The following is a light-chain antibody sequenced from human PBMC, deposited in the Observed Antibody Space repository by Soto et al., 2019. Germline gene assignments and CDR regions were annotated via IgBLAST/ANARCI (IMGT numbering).Light chain of an antibody. Sequence: EIVLTQSPATLALAPGERATLSCRASQSISTYLAWYQQRPGQAPRLVINDASNRAPGISARFSGSGSGTDFTLPSSSLEAEDFAVYYCQQRVDWPRTFGQGTRVEVK. V-gene: IGKV3-11*01. CDR2: DAS. CDR1: QSISTY. CDR3: QQRVDWPRT. J-gene: IGKJ1*01.